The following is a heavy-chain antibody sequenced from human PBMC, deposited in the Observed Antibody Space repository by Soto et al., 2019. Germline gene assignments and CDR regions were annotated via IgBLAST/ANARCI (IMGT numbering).Heavy chain of an antibody. J-gene: IGHJ6*02. D-gene: IGHD3-22*01. V-gene: IGHV3-30*18. CDR3: AKEHDGSGYFHQYGMDV. CDR2: ISFDASNK. CDR1: GFTFSTYG. Sequence: GVSLRLSCAASGFTFSTYGRHWVRQAPGKGLEWVALISFDASNKYYADSVKGRFTISRDNSKNTLFLLMDSLRAEDTAVYYCAKEHDGSGYFHQYGMDVWGQGTTVTVSS.